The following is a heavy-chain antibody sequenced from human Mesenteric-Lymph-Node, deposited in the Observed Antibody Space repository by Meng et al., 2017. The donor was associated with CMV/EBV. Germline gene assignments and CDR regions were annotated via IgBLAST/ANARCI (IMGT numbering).Heavy chain of an antibody. CDR2: IYPDDSDT. Sequence: YWIGWVRQMPGKGLEWMGIIYPDDSDTTSSPSFQGQVTISADKSISTAYLQWSSLKASDTAMYYCARAPTKPYYYDSSAMPADFDYWGQGTLVTVSS. CDR1: YW. V-gene: IGHV5-51*01. D-gene: IGHD3-22*01. J-gene: IGHJ4*02. CDR3: ARAPTKPYYYDSSAMPADFDY.